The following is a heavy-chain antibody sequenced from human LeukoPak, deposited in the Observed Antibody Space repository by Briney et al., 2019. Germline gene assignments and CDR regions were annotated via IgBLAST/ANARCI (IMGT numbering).Heavy chain of an antibody. V-gene: IGHV4-39*01. CDR2: IYYSGST. D-gene: IGHD3-22*01. CDR3: ARVENYYDSSGYYYSADFDY. CDR1: GGSISSSSYY. J-gene: IGHJ4*02. Sequence: SETLSLTCTVSGGSISSSSYYWGWIRQPPGKGLEWIVNIYYSGSTYYNPSLKSRVTISVDTSKNQFSLKLSSVTAADTAVYYCARVENYYDSSGYYYSADFDYWGQGTLVTVSS.